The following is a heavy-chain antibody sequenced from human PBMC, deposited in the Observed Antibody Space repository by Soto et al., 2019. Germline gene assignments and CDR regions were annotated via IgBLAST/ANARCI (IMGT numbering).Heavy chain of an antibody. CDR3: ARGFGVSTVTTYYYYYMDV. Sequence: KTSETLSLTCAVYGGSFSGYYWSWIRQPPGKGLEWIGEINHSGSTNYNPSLKSRVTISVDTSKNQFSLKLSSVTAADTAVYYCARGFGVSTVTTYYYYYMDVWGKGTTVTVSS. CDR2: INHSGST. CDR1: GGSFSGYY. V-gene: IGHV4-34*01. D-gene: IGHD4-17*01. J-gene: IGHJ6*03.